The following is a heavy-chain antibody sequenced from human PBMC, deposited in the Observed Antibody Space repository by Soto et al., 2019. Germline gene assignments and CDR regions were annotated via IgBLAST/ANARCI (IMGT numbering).Heavy chain of an antibody. V-gene: IGHV3-30*18. Sequence: QVPLVESGGGVVQPGRSLRLSCAASGFTFSSYGMHWVRQAPGKGLEWVAVISYDGSNKYYADSVKGRFTISRDNSKHPLYLQMNGLRAEDTAVYYCAKSPSYPVHFDYWGQGALVTVS. CDR2: ISYDGSNK. CDR3: AKSPSYPVHFDY. J-gene: IGHJ4*02. CDR1: GFTFSSYG. D-gene: IGHD1-26*01.